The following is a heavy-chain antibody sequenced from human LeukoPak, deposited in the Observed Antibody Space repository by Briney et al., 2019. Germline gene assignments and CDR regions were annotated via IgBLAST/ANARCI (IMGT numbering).Heavy chain of an antibody. V-gene: IGHV4-30-4*08. D-gene: IGHD3-22*01. CDR2: IYYSGST. J-gene: IGHJ5*02. CDR3: ARGSAYYDSSGYSPKFDP. CDR1: GGSVSSGGYY. Sequence: PSQTLSLTCTVSGGSVSSGGYYWSWIRQHPGKGLEWIGYIYYSGSTYYNPSLKSRVTISVDTSKNQFSLKLSSVTAADTAVYSCARGSAYYDSSGYSPKFDPWGQGTLVTVSS.